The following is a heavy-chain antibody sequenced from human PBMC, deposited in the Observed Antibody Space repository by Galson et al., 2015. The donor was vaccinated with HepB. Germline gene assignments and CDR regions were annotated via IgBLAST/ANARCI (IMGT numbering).Heavy chain of an antibody. V-gene: IGHV3-30*04. Sequence: SLRLSCAASGFTFSSYAMHWVRQAPGKGLEWVAVISYDGSNKYYADSVKGRFTISRDNSKNTLYLQMNSLRAEDTAVYYCARDMSITMVRGVIIRYYGMDVWGQGTTITVSS. CDR2: ISYDGSNK. D-gene: IGHD3-10*01. CDR3: ARDMSITMVRGVIIRYYGMDV. J-gene: IGHJ6*02. CDR1: GFTFSSYA.